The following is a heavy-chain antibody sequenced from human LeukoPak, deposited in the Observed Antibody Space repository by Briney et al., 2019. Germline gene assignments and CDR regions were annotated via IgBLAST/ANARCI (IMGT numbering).Heavy chain of an antibody. CDR2: ISSSSSYI. Sequence: GGSLRLSCAASGFTFSSYSMNWVRQAPGKGLEWVSSISSSSSYIYYADSVKGRFTISRDNAKNSLYLQMNSLRAEDTAVYYCARRDCSGGICYHIYWGQGTLVTVSS. V-gene: IGHV3-21*01. J-gene: IGHJ4*02. CDR3: ARRDCSGGICYHIY. D-gene: IGHD2-15*01. CDR1: GFTFSSYS.